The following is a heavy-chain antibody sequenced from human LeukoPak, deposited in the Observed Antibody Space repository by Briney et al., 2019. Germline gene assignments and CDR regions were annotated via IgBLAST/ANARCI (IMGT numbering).Heavy chain of an antibody. CDR2: ISAYDGNT. CDR3: ARDVEWVTTAWVTKRILDY. V-gene: IGHV1-18*01. J-gene: IGHJ4*02. Sequence: GASVKVSCKASGYTFTSYGISWVRQAPGQGLEWMGWISAYDGNTNYAQKLQGRVTMTTDTSTSTAYMELRSLRSDDTAVYYCARDVEWVTTAWVTKRILDYWGQGTLVTVTS. D-gene: IGHD4-17*01. CDR1: GYTFTSYG.